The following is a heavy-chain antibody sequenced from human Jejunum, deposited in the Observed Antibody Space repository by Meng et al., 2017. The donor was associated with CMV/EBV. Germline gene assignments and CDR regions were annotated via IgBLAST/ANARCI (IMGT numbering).Heavy chain of an antibody. CDR3: ARHGDLPDFDY. CDR2: IYHNGNS. Sequence: QGRLQGPGPGLVRPSETLPLTCAVSGDYISMGYYWGWIRQPPGKGLEWIASIYHNGNSHSNPSLKSRLTISVDTSKNQFSLSLISVTAADTGVYYCARHGDLPDFDYWGQGALVTVSS. J-gene: IGHJ4*02. CDR1: GDYISMGYY. D-gene: IGHD4-17*01. V-gene: IGHV4-38-2*01.